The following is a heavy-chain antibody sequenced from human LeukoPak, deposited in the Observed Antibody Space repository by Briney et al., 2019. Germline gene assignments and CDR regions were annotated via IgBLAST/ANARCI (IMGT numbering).Heavy chain of an antibody. D-gene: IGHD3-22*01. CDR3: ARIPNYYDSSGIRRDAFDI. V-gene: IGHV4-30-2*01. J-gene: IGHJ3*02. CDR1: GGSISSGGYS. Sequence: SETLSLTCAVSGGSISSGGYSWSWIRQPPGTGLEWIGYIYHSGSTYYNPSLKSRVTISVDRSKNQFSLKLSSVTAADTAVYYCARIPNYYDSSGIRRDAFDIWGQGTMVTVSS. CDR2: IYHSGST.